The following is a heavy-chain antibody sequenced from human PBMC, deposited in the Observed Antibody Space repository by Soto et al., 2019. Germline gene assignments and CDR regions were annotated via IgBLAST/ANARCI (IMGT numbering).Heavy chain of an antibody. D-gene: IGHD6-19*01. CDR3: ARDLELAGKY. CDR2: ISSTSTYT. V-gene: IGHV3-21*01. J-gene: IGHJ4*02. CDR1: VFTFRSYA. Sequence: KPGGSLRLSCASSVFTFRSYAMNWVRQTQEKGLEWVSSISSTSTYTHYADSVKGRFTISRDNANNSLFLQMNSLRAEDTAIYYCARDLELAGKYWGQGALVIVSS.